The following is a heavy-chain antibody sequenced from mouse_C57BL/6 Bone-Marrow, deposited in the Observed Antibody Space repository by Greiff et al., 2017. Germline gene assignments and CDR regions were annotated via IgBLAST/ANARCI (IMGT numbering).Heavy chain of an antibody. CDR3: ATITTGVARDDY. J-gene: IGHJ2*01. Sequence: VQLQQPGAELVKPGASVKMSCKASGYTFTSYWITWVKQRPGQGLEWIGDIYPGSGSTNYNEKFKSKATLTVDTSSSTAYMQLSSLTSEDSAVYDCATITTGVARDDYWGQGTTLTVSS. V-gene: IGHV1-55*01. CDR2: IYPGSGST. CDR1: GYTFTSYW. D-gene: IGHD1-1*01.